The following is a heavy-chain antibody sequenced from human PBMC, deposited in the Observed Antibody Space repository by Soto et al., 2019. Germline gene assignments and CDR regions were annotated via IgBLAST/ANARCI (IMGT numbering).Heavy chain of an antibody. CDR2: IYYSGST. J-gene: IGHJ6*03. D-gene: IGHD3-22*01. CDR1: GGSISSGGYY. Sequence: SETLSLTCTVSGGSISSGGYYWSWIRQHPGKGLEWVGYIYYSGSTYYNPSLKSRVTISVDTSKNQFSLQLSSVTVADTAFYYCAGGGSIVVATRRLMDVWGKGTTVTVSS. CDR3: AGGGSIVVATRRLMDV. V-gene: IGHV4-31*03.